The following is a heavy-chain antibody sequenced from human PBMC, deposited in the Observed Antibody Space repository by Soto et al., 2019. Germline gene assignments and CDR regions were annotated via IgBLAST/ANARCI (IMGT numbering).Heavy chain of an antibody. CDR1: GLIFSNYA. Sequence: QRQLVESGGGVVQPGRSLRLSCAASGLIFSNYAFHWVRQPPGGGLEWVAVISYDGGNKYYADSVKGRFTISRDQSKSTPYLQMSSLRPEDTAVYYCARDEGPWGQGTLVIVSS. CDR2: ISYDGGNK. CDR3: ARDEGP. J-gene: IGHJ4*02. V-gene: IGHV3-30-3*01.